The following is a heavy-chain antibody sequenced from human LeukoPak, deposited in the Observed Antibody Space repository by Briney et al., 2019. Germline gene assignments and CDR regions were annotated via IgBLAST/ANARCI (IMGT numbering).Heavy chain of an antibody. D-gene: IGHD2-21*02. CDR1: GFTFSDYY. V-gene: IGHV3-11*01. CDR2: ISSSGSTI. CDR3: AARVVVVTSDAFDI. J-gene: IGHJ3*02. Sequence: GGSLRLSCAASGFTFSDYYMSWIRQAPGKGLEWVSYISSSGSTIYYADSVKGRFTISRDNAKNSLYLQMNSLRAEDTAVYYCAARVVVVTSDAFDIWGQGTMVTVSS.